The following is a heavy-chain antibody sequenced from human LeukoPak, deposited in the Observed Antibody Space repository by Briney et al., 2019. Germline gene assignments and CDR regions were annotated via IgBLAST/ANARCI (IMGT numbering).Heavy chain of an antibody. Sequence: GGSLRLSCVASGFTFSTYGMHWVRQAPGKGLEWVTVISYGGSNKYYADSVKGRFTISRDNSKNTLYLQMNNQRVEDTAVYYCAKDPQPWGGGDYFDYWGQGTLVTVSS. J-gene: IGHJ4*02. CDR2: ISYGGSNK. CDR1: GFTFSTYG. V-gene: IGHV3-30*18. D-gene: IGHD2-21*01. CDR3: AKDPQPWGGGDYFDY.